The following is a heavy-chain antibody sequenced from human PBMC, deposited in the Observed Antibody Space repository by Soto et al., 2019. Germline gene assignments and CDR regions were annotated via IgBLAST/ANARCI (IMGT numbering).Heavy chain of an antibody. Sequence: PGESLKISCKGSGYSFTSYWIGWVRQMPGKGLEWMGIIYPGDSDTRYSPSFQGQVTISADKSISTAYLQWSSLKASDTAMYYCARQEAIFGVVIPNPYFDYWGQGTRVTVSS. D-gene: IGHD3-3*01. CDR1: GYSFTSYW. V-gene: IGHV5-51*01. CDR2: IYPGDSDT. CDR3: ARQEAIFGVVIPNPYFDY. J-gene: IGHJ4*02.